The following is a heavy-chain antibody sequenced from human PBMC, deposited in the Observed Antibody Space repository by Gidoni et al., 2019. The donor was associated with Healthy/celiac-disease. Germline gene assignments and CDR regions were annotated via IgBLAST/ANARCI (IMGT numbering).Heavy chain of an antibody. V-gene: IGHV4-31*03. CDR3: ARDGGCSSTSCYRGWFDP. J-gene: IGHJ5*02. D-gene: IGHD2-2*01. CDR1: GGSISSGGYY. Sequence: QVQLQESGPGLVKPSQTLSLTCTVSGGSISSGGYYWSWIRQHPGKGLEWIGYIYYSGSTYYNPSLKSRVTISVDTSKNQFSLKLSSVTAADTAVYYCARDGGCSSTSCYRGWFDPWGQGTLVTVSS. CDR2: IYYSGST.